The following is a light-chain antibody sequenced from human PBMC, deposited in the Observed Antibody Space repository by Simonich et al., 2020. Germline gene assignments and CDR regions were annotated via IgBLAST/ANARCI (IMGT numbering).Light chain of an antibody. V-gene: IGLV2-23*01. J-gene: IGLJ3*02. CDR1: SSDVGSYNL. CDR2: EGS. Sequence: QSALTQPASVSGSPGQSITISCTGTSSDVGSYNLGSWYQQHPGKAPKLMIYEGSNRPAGVSNRFSGSKSGNTASLTISGLQAEDEADYYCCSYAGSSNWVFGGGTKLTVL. CDR3: CSYAGSSNWV.